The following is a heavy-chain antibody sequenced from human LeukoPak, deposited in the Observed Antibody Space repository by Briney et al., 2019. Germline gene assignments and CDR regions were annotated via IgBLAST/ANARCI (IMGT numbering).Heavy chain of an antibody. Sequence: QSGGSPRLSCAASGFTFSTYWMHWVRQAPGKGLVWVSRINTDGRTSAYADSVKGRFTISRDNAKNTLYLQMNSLRAEDTAVYYCAREVTTFDYWGQGTLVTVSS. CDR1: GFTFSTYW. D-gene: IGHD4-17*01. J-gene: IGHJ4*02. CDR2: INTDGRTS. V-gene: IGHV3-74*01. CDR3: AREVTTFDY.